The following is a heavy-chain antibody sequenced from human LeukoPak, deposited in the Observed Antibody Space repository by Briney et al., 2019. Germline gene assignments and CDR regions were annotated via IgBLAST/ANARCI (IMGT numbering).Heavy chain of an antibody. V-gene: IGHV3-23*01. Sequence: GGSLRLSCAASGFTFGSSPMNWVRQSPERGLEWVSAISGTGGSTSYADSLKGRFTISRDNSKNTLYLQMSSLTVEDTAVYYCAKECGRDYDDRAFDLWGQGTMVTVSS. CDR1: GFTFGSSP. CDR2: ISGTGGST. J-gene: IGHJ3*01. CDR3: AKECGRDYDDRAFDL. D-gene: IGHD3-22*01.